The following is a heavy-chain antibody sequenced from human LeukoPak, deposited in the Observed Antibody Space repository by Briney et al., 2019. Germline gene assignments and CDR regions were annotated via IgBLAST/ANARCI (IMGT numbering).Heavy chain of an antibody. CDR3: ARGKQQLVQSWFDP. J-gene: IGHJ5*02. D-gene: IGHD6-13*01. Sequence: SETPSLTCTVSGGSISSYYWSWIRQPPGKGLEWIGYIYYSGSTNYNPSLKSRVTISVDTSKNQFSLKLSSVTAADTAVYYCARGKQQLVQSWFDPWGQGTLVTVSS. CDR2: IYYSGST. CDR1: GGSISSYY. V-gene: IGHV4-59*01.